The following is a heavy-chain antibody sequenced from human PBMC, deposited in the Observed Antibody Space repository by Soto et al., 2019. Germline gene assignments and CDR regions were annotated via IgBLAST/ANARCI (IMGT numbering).Heavy chain of an antibody. V-gene: IGHV3-30*18. CDR1: GFMFSNYA. Sequence: QVQVVESGGGVVQPGRSLRLSCTASGFMFSNYAMHWVRQAPGKGLEWVAVISFDGSNKYYGDSVKGRFSISRDNSKNTLYLQMNSLRIEDTAMYYCAKQRDIVTTTAYGLFTRIVVAGLSDFDSWGRGALVTVSS. CDR3: AKQRDIVTTTAYGLFTRIVVAGLSDFDS. J-gene: IGHJ4*02. CDR2: ISFDGSNK. D-gene: IGHD6-19*01.